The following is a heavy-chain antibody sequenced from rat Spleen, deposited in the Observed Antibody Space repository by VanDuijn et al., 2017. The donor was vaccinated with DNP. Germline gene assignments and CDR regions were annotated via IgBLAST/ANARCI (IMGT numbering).Heavy chain of an antibody. CDR2: ISYNGGTP. CDR3: ARPPRGANWGGVY. D-gene: IGHD5-1*01. J-gene: IGHJ2*01. Sequence: EVQLVESGGGLVQPGRSLKLSCVASGFTFNNYWMTWIRQAPGKGLEWVATISYNGGTPYYRDSVKGRFTISRDNAQSTLYLQMDSLRSEDTATYYCARPPRGANWGGVYWGQGVLVTVSS. V-gene: IGHV5-31*01. CDR1: GFTFNNYW.